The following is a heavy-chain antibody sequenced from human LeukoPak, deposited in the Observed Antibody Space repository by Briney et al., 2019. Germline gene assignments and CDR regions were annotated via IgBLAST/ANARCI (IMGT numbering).Heavy chain of an antibody. J-gene: IGHJ4*02. CDR3: ARVVEYDYVWGGYYFDY. Sequence: PSETLSLTCTVSGGSISSSSYYWGWIRQPPGKGLEWIGSVYYTGASYYNPSLKSRVTISIDTSKKHFSLKLTSVTAADTAVYYCARVVEYDYVWGGYYFDYWGQGTLVTVSS. CDR2: VYYTGAS. D-gene: IGHD3-16*01. V-gene: IGHV4-39*07. CDR1: GGSISSSSYY.